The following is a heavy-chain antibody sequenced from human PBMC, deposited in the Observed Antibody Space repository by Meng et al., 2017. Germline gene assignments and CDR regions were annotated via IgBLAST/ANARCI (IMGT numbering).Heavy chain of an antibody. CDR2: IWYDGSNK. CDR1: GFTFSSYG. V-gene: IGHV3-33*01. Sequence: VQLVESGGGLVQPGRSLRLSCAASGFTFSSYGMHWVRQAPGKGLEWVAVIWYDGSNKYYADSVKGRFTISRDNSKNTLYLQMNSLRAEDTAVYYCARVVYSSGWSFDYWGQGTLVTVSS. J-gene: IGHJ4*02. D-gene: IGHD6-19*01. CDR3: ARVVYSSGWSFDY.